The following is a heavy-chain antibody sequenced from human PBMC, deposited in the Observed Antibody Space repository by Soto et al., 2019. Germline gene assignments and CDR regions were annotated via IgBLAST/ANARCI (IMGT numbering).Heavy chain of an antibody. D-gene: IGHD3-3*01. V-gene: IGHV3-30-3*01. J-gene: IGHJ4*02. CDR3: ARDGPHITIFGYGDY. CDR1: RFTLSNYV. CDR2: ISSDGYNT. Sequence: PGRPHRLRYAAARFTLSNYVMRWFRQAPGKGLEWVAHISSDGYNTYYADSVKGRFTISRDNFRNSLYLQMSSLRTADTAVYYGARDGPHITIFGYGDYWGQGSLVTVSS.